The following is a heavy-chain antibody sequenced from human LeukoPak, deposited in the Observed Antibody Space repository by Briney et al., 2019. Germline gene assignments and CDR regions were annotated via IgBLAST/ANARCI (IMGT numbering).Heavy chain of an antibody. CDR1: GFTFSTYA. CDR3: ARAQLEQLWLLFDY. J-gene: IGHJ4*02. D-gene: IGHD5-18*01. Sequence: PGGSLRLSCAASGFTFSTYAMHWVRQAPGKGLEWVAVIWYDGSNKYYADSVKGRFTISRDNSKNTLFLQMNSLRAEGTAVYYCARAQLEQLWLLFDYWGQGTLVTVSS. V-gene: IGHV3-33*01. CDR2: IWYDGSNK.